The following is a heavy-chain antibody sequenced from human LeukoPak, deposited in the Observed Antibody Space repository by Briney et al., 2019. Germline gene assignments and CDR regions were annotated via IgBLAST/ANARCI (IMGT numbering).Heavy chain of an antibody. J-gene: IGHJ4*02. D-gene: IGHD6-6*01. V-gene: IGHV3-30-3*01. CDR3: ARDRSANSRVYYFDY. CDR2: ISYDGSIK. Sequence: GGSLRLSCAASGFTFSSYAMHWVRQAPVKGLEGVAIISYDGSIKYQADSVKGRFTISRDNSKNTVYLQMNSLRAEDTAVYYCARDRSANSRVYYFDYWGQGTLVTVSS. CDR1: GFTFSSYA.